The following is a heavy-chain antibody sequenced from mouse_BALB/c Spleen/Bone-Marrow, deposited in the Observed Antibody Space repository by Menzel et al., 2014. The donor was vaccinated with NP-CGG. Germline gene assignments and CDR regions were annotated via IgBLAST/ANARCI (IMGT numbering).Heavy chain of an antibody. D-gene: IGHD2-14*01. CDR1: GYTFTDYA. CDR2: ISTFSGNT. CDR3: ARGDYRYDETMDY. Sequence: VQLVESGPELVRPGVSVKISCKGSGYTFTDYAMHWVKRSHAKSLEWIGLISTFSGNTNYNQKFKGKATMTVDKSSSTAYTELARLTSEDSAIYYCARGDYRYDETMDYWGQGTSVTVSS. J-gene: IGHJ4*01. V-gene: IGHV1S137*01.